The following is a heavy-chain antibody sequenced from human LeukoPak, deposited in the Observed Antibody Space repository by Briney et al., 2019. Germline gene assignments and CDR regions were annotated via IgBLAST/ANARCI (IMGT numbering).Heavy chain of an antibody. Sequence: GESQKISCKGSGYSFTTYWIGWVRQMPGKGLEWMGIIYPGDSDTRYSPSFQGQVTISADKSTSTAYLQWSSLKVSDTAMYYCARPDSTAYYDSTGLPYDAFDIWGQGTMVTVSS. V-gene: IGHV5-51*01. J-gene: IGHJ3*02. D-gene: IGHD3-22*01. CDR3: ARPDSTAYYDSTGLPYDAFDI. CDR1: GYSFTTYW. CDR2: IYPGDSDT.